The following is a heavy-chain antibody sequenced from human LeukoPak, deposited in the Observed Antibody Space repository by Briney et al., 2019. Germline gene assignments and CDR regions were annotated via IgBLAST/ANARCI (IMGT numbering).Heavy chain of an antibody. D-gene: IGHD3-10*01. J-gene: IGHJ5*02. CDR1: GGSISGYH. Sequence: SETLSLTCNVSGGSISGYHWSWIRQPPGKGLEWVGHVFYTGSSNYNPSLKSRVTISVDRSRKQFSLRLTSVTAADTAIYFCARAGPWQIDPWGQGTLVTVSS. V-gene: IGHV4-59*01. CDR3: ARAGPWQIDP. CDR2: VFYTGSS.